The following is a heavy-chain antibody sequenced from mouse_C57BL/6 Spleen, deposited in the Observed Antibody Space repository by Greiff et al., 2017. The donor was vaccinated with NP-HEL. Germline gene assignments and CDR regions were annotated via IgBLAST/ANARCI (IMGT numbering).Heavy chain of an antibody. CDR3: ARDDYGSWFAY. J-gene: IGHJ3*01. V-gene: IGHV3-6*01. CDR1: GYSITSGYY. Sequence: DVKLQESGPGLVKPSQSLSLTCSVTGYSITSGYYWNWIRQFPGNKLEWMGYISYDGSNNYNPSLKNRISITRDTSTNQFFLKLNSVTTEDTATCYCARDDYGSWFAYWGQGTLVTVSA. CDR2: ISYDGSN. D-gene: IGHD1-1*01.